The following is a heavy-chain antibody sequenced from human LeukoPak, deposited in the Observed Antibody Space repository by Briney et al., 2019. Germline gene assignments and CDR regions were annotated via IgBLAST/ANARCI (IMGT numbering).Heavy chain of an antibody. D-gene: IGHD6-25*01. V-gene: IGHV1-46*01. CDR2: INPSGGST. CDR1: GYTFTSYY. Sequence: ASVKVSCTASGYTFTSYYMHWVRQAPGQGLEWMGIINPSGGSTSYAQKFQGRVTMTRDASTSTVYMELSSLRSEDTAVYYCARGNRGYDAFDIWGQGTMVTVSS. CDR3: ARGNRGYDAFDI. J-gene: IGHJ3*02.